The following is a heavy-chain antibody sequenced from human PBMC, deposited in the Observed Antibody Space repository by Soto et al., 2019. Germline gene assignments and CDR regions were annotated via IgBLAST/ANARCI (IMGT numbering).Heavy chain of an antibody. D-gene: IGHD3-10*01. Sequence: GGSLRLSCTVSGVTFSNYAMNWVRQAPGKGLEWVSSLSGSGGTTYYADSVKGRFIISRDNSKNTLYLLVNSLRAEDTALYYCAKQRADYGSGADTFYFDSWGQGALVTVSS. CDR1: GVTFSNYA. CDR3: AKQRADYGSGADTFYFDS. CDR2: LSGSGGTT. V-gene: IGHV3-23*01. J-gene: IGHJ4*02.